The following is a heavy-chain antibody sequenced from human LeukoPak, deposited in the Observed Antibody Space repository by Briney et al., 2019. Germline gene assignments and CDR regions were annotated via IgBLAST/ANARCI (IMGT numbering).Heavy chain of an antibody. CDR2: IWYGGSNK. J-gene: IGHJ4*02. D-gene: IGHD3-3*01. CDR1: GFTFSSYV. Sequence: GGSLRLSCAASGFTFSSYVMHWVRQAPGKGLEWVAVIWYGGSNKYYADSVKGRFTISRDNSKNTLYLQMNSLRAEDTAVYYCARKFGVFDYWGQGTLVTVSS. V-gene: IGHV3-33*01. CDR3: ARKFGVFDY.